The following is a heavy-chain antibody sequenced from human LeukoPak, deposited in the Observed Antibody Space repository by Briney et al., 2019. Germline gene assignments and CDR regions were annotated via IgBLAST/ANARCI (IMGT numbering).Heavy chain of an antibody. D-gene: IGHD6-13*01. V-gene: IGHV3-53*04. J-gene: IGHJ4*02. CDR1: GFTVSSNY. CDR3: ARAGGSSSSWPYFDY. CDR2: IYSGGST. Sequence: GGSLRLSCAASGFTVSSNYMSWVRQAPGKGLEWVSVIYSGGSTYYADSVKGRFTISRHNSKNTLYLQMNSLRAEDTAVYYCARAGGSSSSWPYFDYWGQGTLVTVSS.